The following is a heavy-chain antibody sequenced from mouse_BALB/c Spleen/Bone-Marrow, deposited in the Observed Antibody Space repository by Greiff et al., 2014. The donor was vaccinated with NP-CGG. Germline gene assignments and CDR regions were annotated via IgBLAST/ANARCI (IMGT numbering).Heavy chain of an antibody. CDR1: GFNIKDTY. D-gene: IGHD2-3*01. Sequence: VHVKQSGAELVKPGASVKLSCTTSGFNIKDTYIHWVKQRPEQGLEWIGRIDPANGNTKYDPEFQGKATITADTSSNTAYLHRSSLTSEDTAVYSCAHDAPFAYWGQGTLVTVSA. J-gene: IGHJ3*01. V-gene: IGHV14-3*02. CDR2: IDPANGNT. CDR3: AHDAPFAY.